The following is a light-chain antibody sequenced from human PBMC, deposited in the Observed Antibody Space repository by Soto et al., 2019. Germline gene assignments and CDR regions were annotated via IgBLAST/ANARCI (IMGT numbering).Light chain of an antibody. CDR1: QSVSSY. V-gene: IGKV3-11*01. Sequence: EIVLKQSPATQPLSPGERATLSCRASQSVSSYLACYQQKPGQAPRLLIYDASNRATGIPARFSGSGSGTDFTLTISSLEPEDFAVYYCQQRSNWQITFGQGTRLEI. CDR2: DAS. CDR3: QQRSNWQIT. J-gene: IGKJ5*01.